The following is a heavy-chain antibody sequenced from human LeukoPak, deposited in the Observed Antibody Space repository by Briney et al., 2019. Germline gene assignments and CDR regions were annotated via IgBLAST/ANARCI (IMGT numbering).Heavy chain of an antibody. V-gene: IGHV4-4*07. D-gene: IGHD6-19*01. CDR3: ARHLGAVDSWAHDY. Sequence: KSSETLSLTCTVSGGSISSYYWSWIRQPAGKGLEWIGRIYTSGSTNYNPSLKSRVTMSVDTSKNQFSLKLSSVTAADTAVYYCARHLGAVDSWAHDYWGQGTLVTVSS. CDR1: GGSISSYY. CDR2: IYTSGST. J-gene: IGHJ4*02.